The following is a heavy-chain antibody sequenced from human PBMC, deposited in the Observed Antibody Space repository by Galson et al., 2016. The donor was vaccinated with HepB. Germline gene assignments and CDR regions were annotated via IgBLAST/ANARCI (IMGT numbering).Heavy chain of an antibody. V-gene: IGHV3-7*01. J-gene: IGHJ4*02. Sequence: SLRLSCAASGFSFSSYWMTWVRQAPGKGLEWVANIKGDGSQRYHVDSVKGRFSISRDNAKDSLYLQMDALRADDTAMYYCVREPRPGAYYYDYWDQGTLVTVSS. D-gene: IGHD2-2*01. CDR1: GFSFSSYW. CDR2: IKGDGSQR. CDR3: VREPRPGAYYYDY.